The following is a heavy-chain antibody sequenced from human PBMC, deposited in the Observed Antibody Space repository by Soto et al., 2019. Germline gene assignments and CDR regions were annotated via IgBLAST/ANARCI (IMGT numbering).Heavy chain of an antibody. J-gene: IGHJ4*02. D-gene: IGHD3-9*01. CDR2: IKEDGSEK. Sequence: GGSLRLSCGASGFTFDSYWMTWVRQAPGKGLEWVANIKEDGSEKSYVDSVKGRFTISRDNAKNSLYLQMNSLRAEDTAVYYCARDSDWFKIEYWGQGTLVTVSS. CDR3: ARDSDWFKIEY. CDR1: GFTFDSYW. V-gene: IGHV3-7*01.